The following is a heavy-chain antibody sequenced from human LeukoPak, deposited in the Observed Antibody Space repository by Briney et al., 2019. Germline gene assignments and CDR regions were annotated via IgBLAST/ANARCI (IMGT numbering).Heavy chain of an antibody. D-gene: IGHD3-22*01. CDR3: AVLTYYYDSSFDY. Sequence: GGSLRLSCEASGFTFSSYAMTWVRQAPGKGLEWVSSLSGSGGGTWYAGSVKGRFTISRDNSKNTLYLQMNSLRAEDTAVYYCAVLTYYYDSSFDYWGQGTLVTVSS. CDR2: LSGSGGGT. J-gene: IGHJ4*02. CDR1: GFTFSSYA. V-gene: IGHV3-23*01.